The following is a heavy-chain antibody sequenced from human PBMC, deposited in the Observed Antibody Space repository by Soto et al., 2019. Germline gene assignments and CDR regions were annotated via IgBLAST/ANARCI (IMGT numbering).Heavy chain of an antibody. CDR3: AKDRFRKQHSSSWPY. J-gene: IGHJ4*02. CDR2: ISGSGGST. Sequence: GGSLRLSCAASGFTFSSYAMSWVRQAPGKGLEWVSAISGSGGSTYYADSVKGRFTISRDNSKNTLYLQMNGLRAEDTAVYYCAKDRFRKQHSSSWPYWGQGTLVTVSS. V-gene: IGHV3-23*01. CDR1: GFTFSSYA. D-gene: IGHD6-13*01.